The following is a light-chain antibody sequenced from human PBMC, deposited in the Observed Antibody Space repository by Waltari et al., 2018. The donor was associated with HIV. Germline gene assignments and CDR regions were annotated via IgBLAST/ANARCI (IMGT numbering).Light chain of an antibody. CDR1: SGRVASNY. CDR2: KDD. J-gene: IGLJ3*02. CDR3: QSFHGITAV. Sequence: NFMLTQPHSVSASPGKTVTISCTGSSGRVASNYVQWYQPRPGSAPTTVIYKDDQRPSGVLDRFSGCINSSSNSASLTISGLKTEDEADYYCQSFHGITAVFGGGTKLTVL. V-gene: IGLV6-57*02.